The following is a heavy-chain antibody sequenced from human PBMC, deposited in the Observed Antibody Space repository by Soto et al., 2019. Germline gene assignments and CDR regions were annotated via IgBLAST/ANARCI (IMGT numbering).Heavy chain of an antibody. CDR3: ASDYCSCGSFYSALLLDYYYYYGMDV. V-gene: IGHV4-39*01. CDR1: GGSISSSSYY. CDR2: IYYSGST. D-gene: IGHD2-15*01. J-gene: IGHJ6*02. Sequence: SETLSLTCTVSGGSISSSSYYWGWIRQPPGKGLEWIGSIYYSGSTYYNPSLKSRVTISVDTSKNQFSLKLSSVTAADTAVYYCASDYCSCGSFYSALLLDYYYYYGMDVWGQGTTVTVSS.